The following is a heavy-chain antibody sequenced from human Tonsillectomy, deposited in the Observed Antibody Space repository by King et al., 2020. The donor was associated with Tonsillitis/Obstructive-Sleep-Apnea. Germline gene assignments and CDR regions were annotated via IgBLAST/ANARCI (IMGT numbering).Heavy chain of an antibody. D-gene: IGHD3-16*01. Sequence: QLQESGPGLVKPSETLSLTCTASGGSISSYYWSWLRQPPGKGLEWIGYIYYSGSTNYNPSLKSRVTISVDTSKNQFSLKLSSVTAADTAVYYCAREGGSKGYYYYYMDVWGKGTTVTVSS. V-gene: IGHV4-59*12. CDR1: GGSISSYY. CDR3: AREGGSKGYYYYYMDV. CDR2: IYYSGST. J-gene: IGHJ6*03.